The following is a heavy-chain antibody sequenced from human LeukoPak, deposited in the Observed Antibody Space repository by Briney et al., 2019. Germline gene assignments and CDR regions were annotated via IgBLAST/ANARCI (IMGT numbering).Heavy chain of an antibody. Sequence: GGSLRLSCAASGFTFSSYGMHWVRQAPGKGLEWVAVISYDGSNKYYADSVKGRFTISRDNSKNTLYLQMNSLRAEDTAVYYCAKDQSVAATIYYYYGMDVWGQGTTVTVSS. J-gene: IGHJ6*02. D-gene: IGHD2-15*01. V-gene: IGHV3-30*18. CDR1: GFTFSSYG. CDR2: ISYDGSNK. CDR3: AKDQSVAATIYYYYGMDV.